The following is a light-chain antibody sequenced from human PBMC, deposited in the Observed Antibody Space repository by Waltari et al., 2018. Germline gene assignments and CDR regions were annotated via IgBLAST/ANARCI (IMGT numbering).Light chain of an antibody. Sequence: QSVLTQPPSASGTPGQTVTISCSGSSSNIGTNAIPWYQQLPGTAPKLLIYTYNQRPSGVPDRFSGSKSGNSASLAISGLQSVDEADYYCAAWDDSLNGVLFGGGTKLTVL. CDR2: TYN. J-gene: IGLJ2*01. CDR1: SSNIGTNA. V-gene: IGLV1-44*01. CDR3: AAWDDSLNGVL.